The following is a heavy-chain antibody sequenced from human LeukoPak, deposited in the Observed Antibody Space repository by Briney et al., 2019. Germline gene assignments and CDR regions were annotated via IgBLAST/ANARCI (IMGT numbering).Heavy chain of an antibody. J-gene: IGHJ6*03. D-gene: IGHD1/OR15-1a*01. CDR3: TRGMRTTNYYYMDV. Sequence: GGSLRLSCAASGFTFGSYWMHWVRQAPGKGLVWVSRINTDESSTIYADSVKGRFTISRDNAKNTLYLQLNSLRADATAVSYCTRGMRTTNYYYMDVWGKGTTITVSS. CDR2: INTDESST. V-gene: IGHV3-74*01. CDR1: GFTFGSYW.